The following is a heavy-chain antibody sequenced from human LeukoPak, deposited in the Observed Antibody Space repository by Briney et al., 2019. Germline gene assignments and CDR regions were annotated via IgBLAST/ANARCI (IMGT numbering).Heavy chain of an antibody. CDR3: ARDSCNNGSCYVDY. CDR1: GGSFSGYY. CDR2: INHSGST. V-gene: IGHV4-34*01. D-gene: IGHD2-8*01. Sequence: SETLSLTCAVYGGSFSGYYWSWIRQPPGKGLEWIGEINHSGSTNYNPSLKSRVTISVDTSKNQFSLKLSSVTAADTAVYYCARDSCNNGSCYVDYWGQGTLVTVSS. J-gene: IGHJ4*02.